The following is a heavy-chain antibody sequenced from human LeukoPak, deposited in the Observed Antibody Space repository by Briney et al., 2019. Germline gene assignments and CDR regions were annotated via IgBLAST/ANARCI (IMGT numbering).Heavy chain of an antibody. V-gene: IGHV3-30*18. CDR1: GFTFDDYG. D-gene: IGHD3-10*01. CDR2: ISYDGSNK. J-gene: IGHJ4*02. Sequence: GGSLRLSCAASGFTFDDYGMHWVRQAPGKGLEWVAVISYDGSNKYYADSVKGRFTISRDNSKNTLYLQMNSLRAEDTAVYYCAKDLISEYYFDYWGQGTLVTVSS. CDR3: AKDLISEYYFDY.